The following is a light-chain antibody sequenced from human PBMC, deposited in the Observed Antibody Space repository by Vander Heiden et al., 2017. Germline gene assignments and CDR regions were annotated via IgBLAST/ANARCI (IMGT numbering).Light chain of an antibody. CDR3: QQSDSAPCT. CDR1: QSIGSS. CDR2: TAS. J-gene: IGKJ2*02. V-gene: IGKV1-39*01. Sequence: LQMAQSPSSLSASIGDRVTITCRASQSIGSSLNWFQQKPGKAPKLLIYTASSLQSGVPSRFTGSGSATEFTLTISSLQAEDFATYYCQQSDSAPCTFGQGTKVEMK.